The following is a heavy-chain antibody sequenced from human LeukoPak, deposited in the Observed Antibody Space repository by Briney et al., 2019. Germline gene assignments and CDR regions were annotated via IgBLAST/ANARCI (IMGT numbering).Heavy chain of an antibody. J-gene: IGHJ5*02. CDR3: ARHRDYDFWSGYPDVQNWFDP. V-gene: IGHV4-34*01. CDR2: INHSGST. CDR1: GFTFSSYA. Sequence: GSLRLSCAASGFTFSSYAMSWVRQPPGKGLEWIGEINHSGSTNYNPSLKSRVTISVDTSKNQFSLKLSSVTAADTAVYYCARHRDYDFWSGYPDVQNWFDPWGQGTLVTVSS. D-gene: IGHD3-3*01.